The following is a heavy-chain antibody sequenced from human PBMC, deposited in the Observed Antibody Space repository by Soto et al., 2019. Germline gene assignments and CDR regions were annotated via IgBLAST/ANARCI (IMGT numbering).Heavy chain of an antibody. D-gene: IGHD3-16*01. CDR2: INHSGST. CDR3: ARSRQRSPSWFDP. CDR1: GGSCIGYY. V-gene: IGHV4-34*01. Sequence: PSKTLCLTCAVYGGSCIGYYWSWIRQPPGKGLEWIGEINHSGSTNYNPSLKSRATISVDTTKNQFSLKLSSVNAADTAVYYCARSRQRSPSWFDPWGQGTLVTVSS. J-gene: IGHJ5*02.